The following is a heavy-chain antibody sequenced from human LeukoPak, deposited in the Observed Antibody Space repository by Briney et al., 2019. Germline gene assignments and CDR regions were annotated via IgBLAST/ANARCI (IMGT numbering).Heavy chain of an antibody. CDR1: GYTFTSYA. Sequence: ASVKVSCKASGYTFTSYAMHWVRQAPGQSLEWMGRINAGNGNTKYLQKFQGRVTITRDTSATTAYMELYNLRSEDTAVYYCAREQGGYSYGPLDHWGQGTLVTVSS. J-gene: IGHJ4*02. V-gene: IGHV1-3*01. D-gene: IGHD5-18*01. CDR3: AREQGGYSYGPLDH. CDR2: INAGNGNT.